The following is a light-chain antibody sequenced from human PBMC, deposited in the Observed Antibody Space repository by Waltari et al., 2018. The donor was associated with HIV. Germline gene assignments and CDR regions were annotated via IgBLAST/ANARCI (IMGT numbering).Light chain of an antibody. V-gene: IGKV1-5*03. CDR3: QQYSTHYA. Sequence: QMTQSPSNLSVSVGDPVAITCRASQNIDNWLAWYQQKPGRAPKLLMSRTSILESGVSSRFIGSGSGTQFTLTITSLQSDDVGTYFCQQYSTHYAFGQGTRVE. CDR2: RTS. CDR1: QNIDNW. J-gene: IGKJ2*01.